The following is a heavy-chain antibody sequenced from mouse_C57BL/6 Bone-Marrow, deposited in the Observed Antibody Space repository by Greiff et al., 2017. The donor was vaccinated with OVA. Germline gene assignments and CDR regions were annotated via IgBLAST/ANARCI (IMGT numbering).Heavy chain of an antibody. CDR1: GFTFSDYG. V-gene: IGHV5-15*01. D-gene: IGHD2-5*01. J-gene: IGHJ2*01. CDR2: ISNLAYSI. Sequence: EVKLVESGGGLVQPGGSLKLSCAASGFTFSDYGMAWVRQAPRKGPEWVAFISNLAYSIYYADTVTGRFTISRENAKNTLYLEMSSLRSEDTAMYYCARHNYSNPFDYWGQGTTLTVSS. CDR3: ARHNYSNPFDY.